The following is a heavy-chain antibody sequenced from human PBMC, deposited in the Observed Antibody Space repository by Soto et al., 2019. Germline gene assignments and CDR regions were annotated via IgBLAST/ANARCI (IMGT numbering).Heavy chain of an antibody. D-gene: IGHD3-16*01. CDR2: IYCSGST. V-gene: IGHV4-59*08. Sequence: SETLSLTCTVSGGSISSYYWSWIRQPPGKGLEWIGYIYCSGSTNYNPSLKSRVTISVDTSKNQFSLKLSSVTAADTAVYYCARHRRLRHGGSYYYYYMDVWGKGTTVTVSS. CDR1: GGSISSYY. J-gene: IGHJ6*03. CDR3: ARHRRLRHGGSYYYYYMDV.